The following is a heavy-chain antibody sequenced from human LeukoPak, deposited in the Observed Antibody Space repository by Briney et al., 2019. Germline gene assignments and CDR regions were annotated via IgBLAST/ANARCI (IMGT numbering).Heavy chain of an antibody. CDR2: IFYSGST. J-gene: IGHJ4*02. V-gene: IGHV4-39*01. CDR1: GGSISSTSYY. CDR3: ARLTPYSGSPLGDY. D-gene: IGHD1-26*01. Sequence: SETLSLTCAVYGGSISSTSYYWGWIRQPPGKGLEYIGSIFYSGSTHYNPSLKSRVTISVDTSKNQFSLKLSSVTAADTAVYYCARLTPYSGSPLGDYWGQGTLVTVSS.